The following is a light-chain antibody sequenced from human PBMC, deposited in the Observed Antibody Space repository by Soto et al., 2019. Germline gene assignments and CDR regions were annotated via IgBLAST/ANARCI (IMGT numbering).Light chain of an antibody. CDR2: GAS. CDR3: QQYYSYPRT. CDR1: QSISSD. Sequence: EIVMTQSPATLSVSPGERATFSCRASQSISSDLAWYQQKPGQAPRLLIYGASTRATGIPARFSGSGSGTDFTLTISCLQSEDFATYYCQQYYSYPRTFGQGTKVDIK. J-gene: IGKJ1*01. V-gene: IGKV3-15*01.